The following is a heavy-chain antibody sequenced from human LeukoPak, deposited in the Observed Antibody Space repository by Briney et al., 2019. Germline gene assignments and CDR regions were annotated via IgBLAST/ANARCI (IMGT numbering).Heavy chain of an antibody. V-gene: IGHV4-39*07. D-gene: IGHD2-2*02. J-gene: IGHJ4*02. Sequence: SESLSLTCTVSGCSISSSSYYWGWIRQPPGKGLEWIGSIYYSGSTYYNPSLKSRVTISVDTSKNQFSLKLSSVTAADTAVYYCARVVPAAVPFDYWGQGTLVTVSS. CDR2: IYYSGST. CDR1: GCSISSSSYY. CDR3: ARVVPAAVPFDY.